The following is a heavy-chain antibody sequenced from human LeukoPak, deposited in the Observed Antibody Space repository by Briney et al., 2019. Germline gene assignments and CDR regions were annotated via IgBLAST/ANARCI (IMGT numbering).Heavy chain of an antibody. CDR1: GGSISSYY. CDR2: IYYSGST. J-gene: IGHJ6*02. Sequence: SETLSLTCTVSGGSISSYYWSWIRQPPGKELEWIGYIYYSGSTNYNPSLKSRVTISVDTSKNQFSLKLSSVTAADTAVYYCARDANLLGYYYYGMDVWGQGTTVTVSS. CDR3: ARDANLLGYYYYGMDV. D-gene: IGHD3-16*01. V-gene: IGHV4-59*12.